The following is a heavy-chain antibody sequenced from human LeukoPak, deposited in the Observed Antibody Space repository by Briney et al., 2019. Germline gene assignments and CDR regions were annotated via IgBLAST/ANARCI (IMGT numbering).Heavy chain of an antibody. CDR1: GFTFSSIW. CDR3: VRDLGGRSGH. CDR2: INEDGSTT. Sequence: GGSLRLSGAASGFTFSSIWMHWVLQAPGKGLVWVSRINEDGSTTNYADSVKGRSTIFRDNAKNTLYLQMNSLRAEDTAVYYCVRDLGGRSGHWGQGTLVTVSS. D-gene: IGHD1-26*01. V-gene: IGHV3-74*01. J-gene: IGHJ4*02.